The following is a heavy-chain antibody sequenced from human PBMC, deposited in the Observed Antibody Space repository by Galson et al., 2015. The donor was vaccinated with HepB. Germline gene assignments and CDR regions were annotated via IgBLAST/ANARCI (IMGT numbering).Heavy chain of an antibody. CDR1: GFTFSSYS. CDR3: ARDQGYCSGVKYYLYYFDY. D-gene: IGHD2-15*01. J-gene: IGHJ4*02. V-gene: IGHV3-21*06. CDR2: ICSSNSYI. Sequence: SLRLSCAASGFTFSSYSMNWVRQAPGKGLEWVSSICSSNSYIYYTDSVKGRFTISRDNVKNSLFLEMSSLRAEDTAVYYCARDQGYCSGVKYYLYYFDYWGQGTPVTVSS.